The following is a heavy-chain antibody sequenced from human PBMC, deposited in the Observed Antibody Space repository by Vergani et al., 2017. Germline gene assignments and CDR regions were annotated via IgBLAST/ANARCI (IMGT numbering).Heavy chain of an antibody. D-gene: IGHD5-24*01. J-gene: IGHJ4*02. CDR3: ARGRDGYTY. CDR1: GFTFSSYG. CDR2: ISYDGSNK. Sequence: QVQLVESGGGVVQPGRSLRLSCAASGFTFSSYGMHWVRQAPGKGLEWVAVISYDGSNKYYADSVKGRFTISRDNAKNSLYLQMNSLRAEDTAVYYCARGRDGYTYWGQGTLVTVSS. V-gene: IGHV3-30*03.